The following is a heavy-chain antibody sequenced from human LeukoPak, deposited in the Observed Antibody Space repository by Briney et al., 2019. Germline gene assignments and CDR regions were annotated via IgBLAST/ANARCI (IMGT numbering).Heavy chain of an antibody. J-gene: IGHJ4*02. D-gene: IGHD1-1*01. Sequence: PGGSLRLSCAASGFTFSSYAMSWVRQAPGKGLEWVGRIKSKTDSGTTDYAAPVKGRFSISRDDSKTTLYLQMNSLKTEDTAIYYCTTSLRVEPHWGQGTLVTVSS. CDR3: TTSLRVEPH. CDR1: GFTFSSYA. CDR2: IKSKTDSGTT. V-gene: IGHV3-15*01.